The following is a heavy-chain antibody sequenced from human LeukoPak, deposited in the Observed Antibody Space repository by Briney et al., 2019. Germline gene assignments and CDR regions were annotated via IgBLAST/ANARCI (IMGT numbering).Heavy chain of an antibody. V-gene: IGHV4-59*01. Sequence: SETLSLTCTVSGGSISSYYWSWIRQPPGKGLEWIGYIYYGGSTNYNPSLKSRVTISVDTSKNQFSLKLSSVTAADTAVYYCARGLRYYDSSGSFGHWGQGTLVTVSS. CDR3: ARGLRYYDSSGSFGH. CDR2: IYYGGST. D-gene: IGHD3-22*01. J-gene: IGHJ4*02. CDR1: GGSISSYY.